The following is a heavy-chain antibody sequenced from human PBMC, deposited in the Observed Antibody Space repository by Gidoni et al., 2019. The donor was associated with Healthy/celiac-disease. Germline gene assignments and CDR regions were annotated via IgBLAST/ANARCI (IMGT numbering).Heavy chain of an antibody. Sequence: EVQLLESGGGLVQPGGSLRRSCAASGVTFSSYAMGWVRQAPGKGLEWVSAISGSGGSTYYADAVKGRFTISRDNSKNTLYLQMNSLRAEDTAVYYCAKTTSRFWGYYYYGMDVWGQGTTVTVSS. J-gene: IGHJ6*02. CDR3: AKTTSRFWGYYYYGMDV. CDR1: GVTFSSYA. V-gene: IGHV3-23*01. CDR2: ISGSGGST. D-gene: IGHD3-16*01.